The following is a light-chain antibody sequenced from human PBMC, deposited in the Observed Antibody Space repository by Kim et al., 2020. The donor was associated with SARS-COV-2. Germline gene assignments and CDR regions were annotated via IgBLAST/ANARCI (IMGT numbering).Light chain of an antibody. CDR2: EVS. V-gene: IGLV2-23*02. CDR3: CSYAGSSDVV. CDR1: SSDVVSSNL. J-gene: IGLJ2*01. Sequence: GQSTTISCTGTSSDVVSSNLVSWYQQHPGKAPKLMIYEVSKRPSGVSNRFSGSKSGNTASLTISGLQAEDEADYYCCSYAGSSDVVFGGGTQLTVL.